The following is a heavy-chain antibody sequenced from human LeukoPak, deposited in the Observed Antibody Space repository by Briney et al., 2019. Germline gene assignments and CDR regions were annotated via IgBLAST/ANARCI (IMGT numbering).Heavy chain of an antibody. CDR2: IIPIFGTA. CDR1: GGTFSIYA. V-gene: IGHV1-69*13. J-gene: IGHJ4*02. CDR3: ASRPLYCSGGSCYGHRMEYYFDY. D-gene: IGHD2-15*01. Sequence: ASVKVSCKASGGTFSIYAISWVRQAPGQGLEWMGGIIPIFGTANYAQKFQGRVTITADESTSTAYMELSSLRSEDTAVYYCASRPLYCSGGSCYGHRMEYYFDYWGQGTLVTVSS.